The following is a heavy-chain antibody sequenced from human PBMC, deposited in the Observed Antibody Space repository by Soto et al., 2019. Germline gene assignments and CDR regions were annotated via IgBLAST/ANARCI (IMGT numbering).Heavy chain of an antibody. Sequence: GASVKVSCKASGFTSISSAVQWVRQARGQRLEWIGWIAVGSGNANSAQKFQERVRITRDISTSTVYMDLSSLGSEDTAVYFCAADKGGSYYRLGYWGQGTLVTVSS. CDR2: IAVGSGNA. V-gene: IGHV1-58*01. D-gene: IGHD3-22*01. CDR1: GFTSISSA. J-gene: IGHJ4*02. CDR3: AADKGGSYYRLGY.